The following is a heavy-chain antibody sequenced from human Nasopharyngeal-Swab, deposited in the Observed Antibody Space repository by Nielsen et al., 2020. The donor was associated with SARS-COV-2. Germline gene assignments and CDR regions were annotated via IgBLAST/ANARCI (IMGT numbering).Heavy chain of an antibody. V-gene: IGHV3-23*01. Sequence: VRQAPGKGREWVSAISGSGGSTYYADSVKGRFTISRDNSKNTLYLQMNSLRAEDTAVYYCAKDTHYSSSWYGDYYFDYWGQGTLVTVSS. CDR2: ISGSGGST. D-gene: IGHD6-13*01. J-gene: IGHJ4*02. CDR3: AKDTHYSSSWYGDYYFDY.